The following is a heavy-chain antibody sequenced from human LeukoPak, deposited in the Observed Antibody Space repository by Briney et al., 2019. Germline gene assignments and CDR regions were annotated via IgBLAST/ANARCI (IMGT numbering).Heavy chain of an antibody. CDR1: GGSISSYY. D-gene: IGHD3-16*01. J-gene: IGHJ6*03. CDR2: IYYSGTT. CDR3: ARVTWGGYYYYMDV. Sequence: KSSETLSLTCTVSGGSISSYYWGWIRQPPGKGLEWIGYIYYSGTTNYNPSLETRVTISVDTSKTQFSLRLSSVTAADTAVYYCARVTWGGYYYYMDVWGKGTTVTVSS. V-gene: IGHV4-59*01.